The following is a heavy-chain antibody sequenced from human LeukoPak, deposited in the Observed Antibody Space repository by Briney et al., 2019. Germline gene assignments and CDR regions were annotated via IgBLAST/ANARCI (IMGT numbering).Heavy chain of an antibody. CDR2: ISYDGSNK. D-gene: IGHD1-14*01. CDR1: GFTFSRHD. CDR3: VREGMLGTGYTYPD. Sequence: PGGSLRLSCVASGFTFSRHDMNWVRQAPGKGLEWVAVISYDGSNKYYADSVKGRFTISRDNSKNTLDLHMNSLRAEDTGVYYCVREGMLGTGYTYPDWGQGTLVTVSS. J-gene: IGHJ4*02. V-gene: IGHV3-30*03.